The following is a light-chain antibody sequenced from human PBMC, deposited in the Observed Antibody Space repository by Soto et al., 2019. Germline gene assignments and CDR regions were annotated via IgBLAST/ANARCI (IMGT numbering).Light chain of an antibody. V-gene: IGLV1-47*01. CDR3: AAWDDSLSAHVV. CDR2: RNN. CDR1: SSNIGSNY. Sequence: QSVLTQPPSASGTPGQRVTISCSGSSSNIGSNYVYWYQQLPGTAPKLLIYRNNQRPSGDPDRFSGSKSGTSASLAISGLRSEDEADYYCAAWDDSLSAHVVFGGGTKLTVL. J-gene: IGLJ2*01.